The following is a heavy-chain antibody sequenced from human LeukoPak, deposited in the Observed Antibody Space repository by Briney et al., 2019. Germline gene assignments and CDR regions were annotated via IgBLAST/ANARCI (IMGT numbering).Heavy chain of an antibody. V-gene: IGHV5-51*01. CDR2: IYPGDSDT. CDR3: ARHTWELLLDY. D-gene: IGHD1-26*01. Sequence: GESLEISCQGSGFSFSNFWIAWVRQMPGKGLEWMGIIYPGDSDTRYSPSFQGQVTISADKSISTAYLQWSSLKASDTAMYYCARHTWELLLDYWGQGTLVTVSS. J-gene: IGHJ4*02. CDR1: GFSFSNFW.